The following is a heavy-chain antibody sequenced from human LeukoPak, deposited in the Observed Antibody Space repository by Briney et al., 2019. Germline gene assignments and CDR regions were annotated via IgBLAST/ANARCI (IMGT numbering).Heavy chain of an antibody. CDR1: GFTVSSYG. J-gene: IGHJ4*02. CDR2: IWYDGSNK. D-gene: IGHD1-26*01. CDR3: AKDRVGALDY. Sequence: PGGSLRLSCAASGFTVSSYGMHWVRQAPGKGLEWVAVIWYDGSNKYYADSVKGRFTISRDNSKNTLYLQMNSLRAEDTAEYYCAKDRVGALDYWGQGTLVTVSS. V-gene: IGHV3-33*06.